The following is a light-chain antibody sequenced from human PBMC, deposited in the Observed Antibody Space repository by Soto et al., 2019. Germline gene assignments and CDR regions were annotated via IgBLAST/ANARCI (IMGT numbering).Light chain of an antibody. V-gene: IGLV1-44*01. CDR2: SNN. J-gene: IGLJ1*01. CDR3: AAWDDSLNGHV. CDR1: SSNIGSNT. Sequence: QSVVTQPPSASGTLGQRVTISCSGSSSNIGSNTVNWYQQLPGTAPRLLIYSNNQRPSGVPDRFSGSKSGTSASLAISGLQSEDEADYYCAAWDDSLNGHVFGTGTKVTVL.